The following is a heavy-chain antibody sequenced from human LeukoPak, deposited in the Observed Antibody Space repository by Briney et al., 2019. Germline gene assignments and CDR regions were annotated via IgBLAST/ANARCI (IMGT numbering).Heavy chain of an antibody. D-gene: IGHD3-22*01. J-gene: IGHJ4*02. V-gene: IGHV1-24*01. CDR2: FDPENGET. Sequence: GASVKVSCKVSGYTLTELSMHWVRQAPGKGLEWMGGFDPENGETIYAQKFQGRVTMTEDTSTDTAYMELSSLRSEDTAVYYCVNRYSSGNDYWGQGTLVTVSS. CDR1: GYTLTELS. CDR3: VNRYSSGNDY.